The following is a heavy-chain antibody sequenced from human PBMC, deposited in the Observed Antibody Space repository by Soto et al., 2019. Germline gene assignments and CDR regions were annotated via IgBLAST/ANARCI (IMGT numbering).Heavy chain of an antibody. V-gene: IGHV3-11*01. D-gene: IGHD2-2*02. Sequence: GGSLRLSCAASGFTFSDYYMSWIRQAPGKGLEWVSYISSSGSTIYYADSVKGRFTISRDNAKNSLYLQMNRLRAEDTAVYYCARDNLGCSSTSCYMRGRVWYYYYYYGMDVWGQGTTVTVSS. CDR1: GFTFSDYY. CDR3: ARDNLGCSSTSCYMRGRVWYYYYYYGMDV. CDR2: ISSSGSTI. J-gene: IGHJ6*02.